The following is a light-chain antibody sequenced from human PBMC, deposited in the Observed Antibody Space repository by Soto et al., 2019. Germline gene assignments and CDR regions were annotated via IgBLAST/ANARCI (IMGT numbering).Light chain of an antibody. Sequence: QSALTQPASVSGSPGQSVTISCTGTSSDVGGYNYVSWYQQHPGKAPKLLIYDVSHRPSVVSSRFSRSKSGNTASLAISGLQAEDEADYYCSSYTSTNTLVILGGGTKVTVL. J-gene: IGLJ2*01. CDR2: DVS. V-gene: IGLV2-14*03. CDR1: SSDVGGYNY. CDR3: SSYTSTNTLVI.